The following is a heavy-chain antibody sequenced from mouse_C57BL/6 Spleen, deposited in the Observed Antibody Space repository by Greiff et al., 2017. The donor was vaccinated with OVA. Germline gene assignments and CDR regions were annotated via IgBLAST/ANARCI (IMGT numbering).Heavy chain of an antibody. CDR3: ARGGGPFDY. Sequence: DVQLVESEGGLVQPGSSMKLSCTASGFTFSDYYMAWVRQVPEKGLEWVANINYDGSSNYYLASLKSRFFISRDNAKNILYLQMSSLKSEDTATYYCARGGGPFDYWGQGTTLTVSS. CDR2: INYDGSSN. CDR1: GFTFSDYY. J-gene: IGHJ2*01. V-gene: IGHV5-16*01. D-gene: IGHD1-1*02.